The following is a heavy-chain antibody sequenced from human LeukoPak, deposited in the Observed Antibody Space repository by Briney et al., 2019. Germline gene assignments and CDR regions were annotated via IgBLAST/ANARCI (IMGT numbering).Heavy chain of an antibody. CDR3: ARVPTDIVVVPAVYFDY. CDR2: IYHSGST. D-gene: IGHD2-2*01. CDR1: GGSISSSSYY. Sequence: ASETLSLTCTVSGGSISSSSYYWGWIRQPPGKGLEWIGSIYHSGSTYYNPSLKSRVTISVDTSKNQFSLKLSSVTAADTAVYYCARVPTDIVVVPAVYFDYWGQGTLVTVSS. J-gene: IGHJ4*02. V-gene: IGHV4-39*07.